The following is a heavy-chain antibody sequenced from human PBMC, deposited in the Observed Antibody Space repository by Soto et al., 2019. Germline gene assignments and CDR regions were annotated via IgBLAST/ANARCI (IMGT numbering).Heavy chain of an antibody. CDR2: IKHSGST. D-gene: IGHD6-13*01. J-gene: IGHJ4*02. CDR3: ATRPGIAPAGTDGRGYFDY. Sequence: QVQLQQWGAGLLKPSETLSLTCAVYGGSFSGYYWSWIRQPPGKGLEWIGEIKHSGSTNYNPSLKIRVNISGDTSKNQYPLKLSSVTAADTAVYYCATRPGIAPAGTDGRGYFDYGGQGTLVTVSS. V-gene: IGHV4-34*01. CDR1: GGSFSGYY.